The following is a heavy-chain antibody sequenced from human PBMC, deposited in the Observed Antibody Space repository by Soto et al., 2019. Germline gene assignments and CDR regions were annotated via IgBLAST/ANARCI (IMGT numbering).Heavy chain of an antibody. Sequence: ASVQVSCKASGYTFTTYGISWVRQAPGQGLEWMGWISAYNGNTNYAQKLQGRVTMTTDTSTSTAYMELRSLRSDDTAVYYCARVPNLRFSDRSAFDIWGQGTMVTVSS. J-gene: IGHJ3*02. CDR2: ISAYNGNT. V-gene: IGHV1-18*01. CDR3: ARVPNLRFSDRSAFDI. CDR1: GYTFTTYG. D-gene: IGHD3-3*01.